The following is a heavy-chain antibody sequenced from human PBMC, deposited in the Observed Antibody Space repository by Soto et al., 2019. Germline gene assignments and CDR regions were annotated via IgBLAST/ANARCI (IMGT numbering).Heavy chain of an antibody. CDR1: GGSIRGYY. J-gene: IGHJ6*02. CDR2: IYYSGST. D-gene: IGHD1-20*01. Sequence: SETLSLTCTVSGGSIRGYYWTWIRQPPGKGLELIGYIYYSGSTSYNPSLKSRVTISVDMPKNQFSLKLSSVIAADTAVYYCARGYGVFDNCLDVRGQGTPVTVS. V-gene: IGHV4-59*01. CDR3: ARGYGVFDNCLDV.